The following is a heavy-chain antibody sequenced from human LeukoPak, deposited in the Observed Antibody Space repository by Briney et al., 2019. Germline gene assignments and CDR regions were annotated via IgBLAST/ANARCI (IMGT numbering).Heavy chain of an antibody. Sequence: GGSLRLSCAASGFTFSSYSMNWVRQAPGKGLEWVSSISSSSSYIYYADSVKGRFTISRDNAKNSLYLQMNSLRAEDTAVYYCARDDHIVATFDYWGQGTLVTVSS. CDR2: ISSSSSYI. CDR3: ARDDHIVATFDY. D-gene: IGHD5-12*01. J-gene: IGHJ4*02. V-gene: IGHV3-21*01. CDR1: GFTFSSYS.